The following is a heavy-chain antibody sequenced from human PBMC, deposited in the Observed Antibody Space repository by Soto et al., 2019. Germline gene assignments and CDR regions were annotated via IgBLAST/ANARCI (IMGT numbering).Heavy chain of an antibody. CDR1: GGTFSSYA. Sequence: SVKVSCKASGGTFSSYAISWVRQAPGQGLEWMGGIIPIFGTANYAQKFQGRVTITADESTSTAYMELSSLRSEDTAVYYCARALAAAGTVRSWFDPWGQGTLVTVSS. CDR3: ARALAAAGTVRSWFDP. CDR2: IIPIFGTA. D-gene: IGHD6-13*01. V-gene: IGHV1-69*13. J-gene: IGHJ5*02.